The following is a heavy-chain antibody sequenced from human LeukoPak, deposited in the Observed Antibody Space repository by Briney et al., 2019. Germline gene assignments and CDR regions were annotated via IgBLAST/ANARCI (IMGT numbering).Heavy chain of an antibody. CDR2: INSDGSGT. D-gene: IGHD3-22*01. V-gene: IGHV3-74*01. J-gene: IGHJ3*02. Sequence: PGGSLRLSCAASGFTFSYYWMHWVRQAPGKGLVWVSRINSDGSGTSYADSVKGRFTISRDNAKNTVYLQMNSLRSEDTAVYYCVRSYFYDNSGYYLSAFDNWGQGTMVTVSS. CDR1: GFTFSYYW. CDR3: VRSYFYDNSGYYLSAFDN.